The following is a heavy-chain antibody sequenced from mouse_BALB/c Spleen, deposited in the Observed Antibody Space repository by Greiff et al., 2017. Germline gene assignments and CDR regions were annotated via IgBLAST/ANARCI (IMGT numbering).Heavy chain of an antibody. Sequence: EVKVVESGGGLVQPGGSLRLSCATSGFTFTDYYMSWVRQPPGKALEWLGFIRNKANGYTTEYSASVKGRFTISRDNSQSILYLQMNTLRAEDSATYYCARKDYYGSYYFDYWGQGTTLTVSS. D-gene: IGHD1-2*01. CDR3: ARKDYYGSYYFDY. J-gene: IGHJ2*01. V-gene: IGHV7-3*02. CDR1: GFTFTDYY. CDR2: IRNKANGYTT.